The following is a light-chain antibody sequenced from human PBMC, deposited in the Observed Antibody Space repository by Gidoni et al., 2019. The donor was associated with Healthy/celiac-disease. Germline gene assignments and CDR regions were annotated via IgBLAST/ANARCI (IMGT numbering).Light chain of an antibody. J-gene: IGLJ2*01. CDR1: SSNIGAGYD. Sequence: QSVLTQPPSVSGAPGQRATISCTGSSSNIGAGYDVHWYQQLPGTAPKLLIYGNSNRPSGVPDRFSGSKSGTSASLAITGLQAEYEADYYCQSYDSSLSGSVFGGGTKLTVL. CDR3: QSYDSSLSGSV. CDR2: GNS. V-gene: IGLV1-40*01.